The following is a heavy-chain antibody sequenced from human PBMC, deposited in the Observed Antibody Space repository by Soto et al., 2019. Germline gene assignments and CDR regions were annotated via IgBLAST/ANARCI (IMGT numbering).Heavy chain of an antibody. J-gene: IGHJ4*02. D-gene: IGHD3-22*01. CDR3: ARIRGAGGYLGVLTFDY. V-gene: IGHV1-46*01. CDR2: INPSGGST. CDR1: GYTFTSYY. Sequence: ASVKVSCKASGYTFTSYYMHWVRQAPGQGLEWMGIINPSGGSTSYAQKFQGRVTMTRDTSTSTVYMELSSLRSEDTAVYYCARIRGAGGYLGVLTFDYWGQGTLVTVSS.